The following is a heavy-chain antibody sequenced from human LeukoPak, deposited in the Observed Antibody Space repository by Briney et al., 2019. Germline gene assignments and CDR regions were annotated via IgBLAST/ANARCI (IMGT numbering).Heavy chain of an antibody. V-gene: IGHV4-34*01. CDR2: INHSGST. Sequence: PSETLSLTCAVYGGSFSGYYWSWIRQPPGKGLEWIGEINHSGSTNYNPSLKSRVTISVVTSKNQFSPKLSSVTTADTAVYYCSRGYYSYYYYYYYMDVWGKGTTVTVSS. J-gene: IGHJ6*03. D-gene: IGHD4-11*01. CDR1: GGSFSGYY. CDR3: SRGYYSYYYYYYYMDV.